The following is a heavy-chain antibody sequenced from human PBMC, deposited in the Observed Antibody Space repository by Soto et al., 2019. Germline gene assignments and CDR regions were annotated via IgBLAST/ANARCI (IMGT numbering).Heavy chain of an antibody. CDR1: GDSVSSNSVV. J-gene: IGHJ4*02. D-gene: IGHD2-8*02. CDR2: TYYRSKWYY. V-gene: IGHV6-1*01. CDR3: ERGAFFFSLCTGFDY. Sequence: SQTLSLTCAISGDSVSSNSVVWNWIRQSPSRGLEWLGRTYYRSKWYYEYAVSVKSRIAINPDTSKNQFSLQLNSVTPEDTAVCYWERGAFFFSLCTGFDYGGREPQFTVS.